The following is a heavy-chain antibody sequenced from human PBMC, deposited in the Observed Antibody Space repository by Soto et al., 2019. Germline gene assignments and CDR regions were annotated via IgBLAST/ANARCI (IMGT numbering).Heavy chain of an antibody. V-gene: IGHV1-3*04. CDR3: ARVDSGYDHPYDY. D-gene: IGHD5-12*01. CDR2: INTSNGNT. Sequence: ASVKVSCKASGYTFTSYAMHWVRQAPGQGREWMGRINTSNGNTKYAQKFQGRVTMTRDTSTSTVYMELSSLRSEDTAVYYCARVDSGYDHPYDYWGQGTLVTVSS. J-gene: IGHJ4*02. CDR1: GYTFTSYA.